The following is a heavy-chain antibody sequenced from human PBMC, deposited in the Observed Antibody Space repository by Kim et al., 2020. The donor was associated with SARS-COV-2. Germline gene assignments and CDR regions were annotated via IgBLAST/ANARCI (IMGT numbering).Heavy chain of an antibody. J-gene: IGHJ4*02. V-gene: IGHV3-66*01. CDR1: GFTVSSNY. Sequence: GGSLRLSCAAYGFTVSSNYMSWVRQAPGKGLEWVSLIYSGGSTYYADSVKGRFTISRDNSKNTLYLQMNSLRAEDTAVYYCARANWNYDFWGQGTLVTVSS. D-gene: IGHD1-7*01. CDR2: IYSGGST. CDR3: ARANWNYDF.